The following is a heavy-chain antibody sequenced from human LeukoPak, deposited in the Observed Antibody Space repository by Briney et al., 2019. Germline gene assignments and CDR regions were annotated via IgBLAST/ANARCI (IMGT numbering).Heavy chain of an antibody. D-gene: IGHD3-16*01. CDR3: ARDAPGGSWVWDISYYYYYYMDV. V-gene: IGHV1-18*01. Sequence: VSVKVSCKASGYTFTSYGISWVRQAPGQGLEWMGWISAYNGNTNYAQKLQGRVTVTTDTSTSTAYMELRSLRSDDTAVYYCARDAPGGSWVWDISYYYYYYMDVWGKGTTVTVSS. J-gene: IGHJ6*03. CDR1: GYTFTSYG. CDR2: ISAYNGNT.